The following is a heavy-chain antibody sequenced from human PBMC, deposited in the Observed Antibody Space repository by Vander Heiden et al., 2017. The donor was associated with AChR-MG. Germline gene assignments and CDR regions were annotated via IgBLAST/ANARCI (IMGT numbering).Heavy chain of an antibody. CDR1: GFSLSSYS. V-gene: IGHV3-48*01. D-gene: IGHD3-22*01. J-gene: IGHJ4*02. CDR3: AREYYDSSGYGNFDS. CDR2: ITSTSSTI. Sequence: VPLVGSGGGLVQPGGALRLSCAASGFSLSSYSLHWVRQAPGKGLEWVSYITSTSSTIYYADSVKGRFTVSRDNAKNSLYLQMNSLRAEDTAVYYCAREYYDSSGYGNFDSWGQGTLVTVSS.